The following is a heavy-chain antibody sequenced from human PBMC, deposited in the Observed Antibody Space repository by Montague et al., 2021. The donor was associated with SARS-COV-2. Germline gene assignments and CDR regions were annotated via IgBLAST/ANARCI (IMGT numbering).Heavy chain of an antibody. D-gene: IGHD3-22*01. CDR3: ARDLYDSAGYLRDAFDI. CDR1: GGSISGYC. V-gene: IGHV4-59*13. CDR2: ISYSGST. J-gene: IGHJ3*02. Sequence: SETLSLTWTVSGGSISGYCWSWIRQTPGKGLEWIGYISYSGSTNYSPSLKSRVTIFLDTSKNQFSLKLSSVTAADTAVYFCARDLYDSAGYLRDAFDIWGQGTMVTVSS.